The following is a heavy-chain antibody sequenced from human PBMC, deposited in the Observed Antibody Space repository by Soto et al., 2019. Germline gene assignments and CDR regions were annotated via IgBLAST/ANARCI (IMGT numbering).Heavy chain of an antibody. V-gene: IGHV1-18*01. CDR1: GYTFTSYG. Sequence: QVQLVQSGAEVKKPGASVKVSCKASGYTFTSYGISWVRQAPGQGLEWMGWISAYNGNTNYAQKLQGRVTMTTDTSTSTAYMELRSLRSDDTAVYYCAIGGDPYDYIWGSYRPNLDYWGQGTLVTVSS. CDR3: AIGGDPYDYIWGSYRPNLDY. D-gene: IGHD3-16*02. CDR2: ISAYNGNT. J-gene: IGHJ4*02.